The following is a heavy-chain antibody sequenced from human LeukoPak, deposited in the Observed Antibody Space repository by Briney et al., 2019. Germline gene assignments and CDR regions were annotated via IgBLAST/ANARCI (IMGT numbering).Heavy chain of an antibody. CDR3: ARDAARGYYDSSGYDY. D-gene: IGHD3-22*01. Sequence: GGSLRLSCAASGFTFSSYAMHWVRQAPGKGLEWVAVISYDGSKKYYADSVKGRFTISRDNSKNTLYLQMNSLRAEDTAVYYCARDAARGYYDSSGYDYWGQGTLVTVSS. V-gene: IGHV3-30-3*01. CDR2: ISYDGSKK. J-gene: IGHJ4*02. CDR1: GFTFSSYA.